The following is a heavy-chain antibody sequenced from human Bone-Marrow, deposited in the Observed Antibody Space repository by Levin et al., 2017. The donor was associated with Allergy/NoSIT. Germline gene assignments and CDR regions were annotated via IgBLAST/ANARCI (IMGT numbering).Heavy chain of an antibody. CDR1: GFSFRTYG. J-gene: IGHJ6*02. Sequence: GGSLRLSCAASGFSFRTYGMHWVRQAPGKGLEWVASISYDGSSYYYADTVKGRFTISRDNSKNTLHLQMNSLRPDDAAAYYCARDRRPGYNCLYGMDVWGQGTMVTVSS. V-gene: IGHV3-30*03. CDR2: ISYDGSSY. D-gene: IGHD5-18*01. CDR3: ARDRRPGYNCLYGMDV.